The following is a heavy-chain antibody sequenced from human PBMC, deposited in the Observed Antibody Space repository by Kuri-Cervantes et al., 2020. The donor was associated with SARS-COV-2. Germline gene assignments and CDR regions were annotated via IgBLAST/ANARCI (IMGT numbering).Heavy chain of an antibody. Sequence: GGSLRLSCAASGFTFSSYGMHWVRQAPGKGLEWVAVIWYDGSNKYYADSVKGRFTISRDNSKNTLYLQMNSLRAEDTAVYYCARDITMVRGAYFDYWGQGTLVTVSS. D-gene: IGHD3-10*01. J-gene: IGHJ4*02. CDR2: IWYDGSNK. V-gene: IGHV3-33*01. CDR1: GFTFSSYG. CDR3: ARDITMVRGAYFDY.